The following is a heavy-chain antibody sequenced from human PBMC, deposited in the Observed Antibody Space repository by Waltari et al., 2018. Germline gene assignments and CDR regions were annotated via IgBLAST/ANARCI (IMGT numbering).Heavy chain of an antibody. V-gene: IGHV4-34*01. Sequence: QVQLQQWGAGLLKPSETLSLTCAVYGGSFSGYSWSWIRQPPGKGLEWIGEINHSGSTNYNPSLKSRVTISVDTSKNQFSLKLSSVTAADTAVYYCARRLRLHAFDIWGQGTMVTVSS. CDR1: GGSFSGYS. J-gene: IGHJ3*02. CDR3: ARRLRLHAFDI. D-gene: IGHD3-16*01. CDR2: INHSGST.